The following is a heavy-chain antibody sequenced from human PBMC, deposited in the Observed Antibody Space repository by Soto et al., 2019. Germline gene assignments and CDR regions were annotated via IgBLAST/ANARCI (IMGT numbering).Heavy chain of an antibody. CDR2: FDPEDGET. J-gene: IGHJ6*02. CDR1: GYTLTDVP. CDR3: ATKGRWYVGYYYYGMDV. V-gene: IGHV1-24*01. Sequence: ASVTGARKSSGYTLTDVPMRWVRHDHGKGLEWMGGFDPEDGETIYAQKFQGRVTMTEDTSTDTAYMELSSLRSEDTAVYYCATKGRWYVGYYYYGMDVWGQGTTVTVSS. D-gene: IGHD6-13*01.